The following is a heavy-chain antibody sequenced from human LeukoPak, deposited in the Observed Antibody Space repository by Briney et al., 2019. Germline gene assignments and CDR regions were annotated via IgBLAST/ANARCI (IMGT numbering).Heavy chain of an antibody. D-gene: IGHD3-10*01. CDR1: GFTVSSNY. CDR2: IYSGGST. V-gene: IGHV3-66*01. CDR3: ARETIGSYRPSDAFDI. J-gene: IGHJ3*02. Sequence: PGGSLRLSCAASGFTVSSNYMSWVRQAPGKGLKWVSVIYSGGSTYYADSVKGRFTISRDNSKNTLYLQMNSLRAEDTAVYYCARETIGSYRPSDAFDIWGQGTMVTVSS.